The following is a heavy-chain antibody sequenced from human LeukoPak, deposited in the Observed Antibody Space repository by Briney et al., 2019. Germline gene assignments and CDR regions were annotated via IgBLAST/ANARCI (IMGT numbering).Heavy chain of an antibody. Sequence: GRSLRLSCAASGFTFSNYGMHWVRQAPGKGLEWVAVIWYDGSNKYYADSVKGRFTISRDNSKSTLYLQMNSLRAEDTAVYYCAKVGHGDYYLDYWGQGTLVTVSS. V-gene: IGHV3-33*06. CDR3: AKVGHGDYYLDY. J-gene: IGHJ4*02. CDR1: GFTFSNYG. CDR2: IWYDGSNK. D-gene: IGHD4-17*01.